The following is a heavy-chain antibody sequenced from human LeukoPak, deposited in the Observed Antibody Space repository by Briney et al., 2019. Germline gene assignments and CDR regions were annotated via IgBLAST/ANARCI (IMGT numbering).Heavy chain of an antibody. J-gene: IGHJ4*02. V-gene: IGHV3-21*01. CDR3: ARVRVGATYGGAFDI. CDR2: ISSSSTYI. CDR1: EFTFNNYG. Sequence: GGSLRLSCAASEFTFNNYGMSWVRQAPGKVLEWVSSISSSSTYIFYADSVKGRFTISRDDAKNSLYLQMNSLRAEDTAVYSCARVRVGATYGGAFDIWGQGTLVTVSS. D-gene: IGHD1-26*01.